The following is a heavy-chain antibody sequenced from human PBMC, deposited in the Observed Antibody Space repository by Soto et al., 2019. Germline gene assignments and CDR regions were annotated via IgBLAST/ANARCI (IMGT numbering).Heavy chain of an antibody. J-gene: IGHJ4*02. CDR2: ISSSSSYI. CDR3: ARDSLRDKTLIRGVIKTGHFDY. V-gene: IGHV3-21*01. D-gene: IGHD3-10*01. CDR1: GFTFSSYS. Sequence: GGSLRLSCAASGFTFSSYSMNWVRQAPGKGLEWVSSISSSSSYIYYADSVKGRFTISRDNAKNSLYLQMNSLRAEDTAVYYCARDSLRDKTLIRGVIKTGHFDYWGQGTLVTVSS.